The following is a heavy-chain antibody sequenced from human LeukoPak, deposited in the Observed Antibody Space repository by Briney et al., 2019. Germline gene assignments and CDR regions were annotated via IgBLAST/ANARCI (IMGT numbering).Heavy chain of an antibody. J-gene: IGHJ5*02. Sequence: ASVKASCKASGYTFTGYYMHWVRQAPGQGLEWMGWINPKSGGTNYAQKFQGRVTMTRDTSISTAYMELSRLRSDDTAVYYCARVDYYDSSGYYPNWFDPWGQGTLVTVSS. CDR3: ARVDYYDSSGYYPNWFDP. CDR2: INPKSGGT. CDR1: GYTFTGYY. D-gene: IGHD3-22*01. V-gene: IGHV1-2*02.